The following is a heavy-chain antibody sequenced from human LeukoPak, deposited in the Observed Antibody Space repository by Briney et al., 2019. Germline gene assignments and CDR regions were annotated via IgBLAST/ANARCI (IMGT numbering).Heavy chain of an antibody. CDR1: GFTFSSYW. D-gene: IGHD3-3*01. J-gene: IGHJ6*03. CDR2: IKQDGSEK. V-gene: IGHV3-7*01. Sequence: GGSLRLSCAASGFTFSSYWMSWVRQAPGKGLEWVANIKQDGSEKYYVDSVKGRFTISRDNAKNSLYLQMNSLRAEDTAVYYCARGIGVYFWSGYTFLDYYYYMDVWGKGTTVTVSS. CDR3: ARGIGVYFWSGYTFLDYYYYMDV.